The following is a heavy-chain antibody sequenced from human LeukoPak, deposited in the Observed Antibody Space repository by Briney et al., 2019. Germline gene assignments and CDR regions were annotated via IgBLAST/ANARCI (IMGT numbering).Heavy chain of an antibody. J-gene: IGHJ3*02. V-gene: IGHV4-4*07. CDR2: IYTSGST. D-gene: IGHD3-10*01. CDR3: AKWSYNDAFDI. CDR1: GGSISSYY. Sequence: SETLSLTXTVSGGSISSYYWSWIRQPAGKGLEWIGRIYTSGSTNYNPSLESRVTMSVDTSKNQFSLKLSSVNAADTAVYYCAKWSYNDAFDIWGQGTMVTVSS.